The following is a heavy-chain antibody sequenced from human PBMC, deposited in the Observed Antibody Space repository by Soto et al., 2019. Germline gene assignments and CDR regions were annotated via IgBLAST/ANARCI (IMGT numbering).Heavy chain of an antibody. D-gene: IGHD4-17*01. CDR3: ARYEYGEGWFDH. CDR2: ISSSSSYI. Sequence: GVSLRLSCAASGFTFSSYSMNWVRQAPGKGLEWVSSISSSSSYIYYADSVKGRFTISRDNAKNSLYLQMNSLRAEDTAVYYCARYEYGEGWFDHWGQGTLVTVSS. CDR1: GFTFSSYS. J-gene: IGHJ5*02. V-gene: IGHV3-21*01.